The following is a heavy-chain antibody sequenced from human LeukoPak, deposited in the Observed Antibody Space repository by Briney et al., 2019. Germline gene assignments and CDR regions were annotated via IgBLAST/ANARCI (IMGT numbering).Heavy chain of an antibody. J-gene: IGHJ4*02. CDR3: ARDGGLYCSGGSCDDFDY. V-gene: IGHV3-20*04. D-gene: IGHD2-15*01. CDR1: GFTFDDYG. CDR2: INWNGGST. Sequence: GGPLRLSCATSGFTFDDYGMSWVRQAPGKGLEWVSGINWNGGSTGYADSVKGRFTISRDNAKNSLYLQMNSLRAEDTALYYCARDGGLYCSGGSCDDFDYWGQGTLVTVSS.